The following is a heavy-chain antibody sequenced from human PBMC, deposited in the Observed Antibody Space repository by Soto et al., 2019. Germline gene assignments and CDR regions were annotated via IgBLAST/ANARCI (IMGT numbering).Heavy chain of an antibody. CDR3: ARARYKDY. D-gene: IGHD1-1*01. CDR2: ISADNGNT. CDR1: GYAFTTYD. Sequence: QGHLVQSGAEVKKPGASVKVSCQGSGYAFTTYDITWVRQAPGQGLEWMGWISADNGNTKYAQKVQGRVTVTRDTFRSTAYLELRSLKYDDTAVYFFARARYKDYWGQGSLVTVSS. J-gene: IGHJ4*02. V-gene: IGHV1-18*01.